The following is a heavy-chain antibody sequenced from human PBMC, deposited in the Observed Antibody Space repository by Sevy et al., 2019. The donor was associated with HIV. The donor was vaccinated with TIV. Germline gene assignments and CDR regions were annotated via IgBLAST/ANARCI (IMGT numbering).Heavy chain of an antibody. V-gene: IGHV3-15*01. D-gene: IGHD3-10*01. CDR2: IKSKTDGGTT. Sequence: GGSLRLSCAASGFTFSNAWMSWVRQAPGKGLEWVGRIKSKTDGGTTDYAAPVKGRFTISRDDSKNTLYLQMNSLKTVDTAVYYCTTVLWFGAYYMDVWGKGTTVTVSS. CDR1: GFTFSNAW. J-gene: IGHJ6*03. CDR3: TTVLWFGAYYMDV.